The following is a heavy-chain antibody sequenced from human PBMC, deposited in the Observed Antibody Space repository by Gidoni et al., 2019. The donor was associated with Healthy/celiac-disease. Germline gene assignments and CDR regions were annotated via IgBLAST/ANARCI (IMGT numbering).Heavy chain of an antibody. CDR3: ARSTSGYEYVYYFDY. J-gene: IGHJ4*02. CDR2: INWNGGRT. CDR1: GFTFDDYG. Sequence: VQLVESGGGVVRPGGSLRLACAAAGFTFDDYGMSWVRQAPGKGLEWVSGINWNGGRTGYADSVKGRFTSARDNAKNSRYLQMNSLRAEDTALYYCARSTSGYEYVYYFDYWGQGTLVTVSS. D-gene: IGHD5-12*01. V-gene: IGHV3-20*04.